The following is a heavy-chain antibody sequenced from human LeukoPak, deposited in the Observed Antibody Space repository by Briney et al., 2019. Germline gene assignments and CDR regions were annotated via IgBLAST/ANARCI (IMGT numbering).Heavy chain of an antibody. CDR1: GFTFSSYW. CDR3: ARDTRAGYSSL. D-gene: IGHD6-19*01. CDR2: IKQDGSEK. V-gene: IGHV3-7*01. Sequence: GGSLRLSCAASGFTFSSYWMSWVRQAPGKGLEWVANIKQDGSEKYYVDSVKGRFTISRDNSKNTLYLQMNSLRAEDTAVYYCARDTRAGYSSLWGQGTLVTVSS. J-gene: IGHJ4*02.